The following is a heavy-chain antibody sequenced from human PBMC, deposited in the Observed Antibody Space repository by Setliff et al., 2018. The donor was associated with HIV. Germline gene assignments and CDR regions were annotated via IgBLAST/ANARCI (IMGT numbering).Heavy chain of an antibody. D-gene: IGHD3-10*01. V-gene: IGHV3-21*01. Sequence: GGSLRLSCAASGFTFRNYNFNWVRQAPGRGLEWVSSISIGSGAAIYYAESVQGRFTVSRDNSKNSLYLQMNSLRVEDAAVYYCARDYLYYNMYNGSPVYGMDVWGQGTTVTVSS. CDR3: ARDYLYYNMYNGSPVYGMDV. J-gene: IGHJ6*02. CDR2: ISIGSGAAI. CDR1: GFTFRNYN.